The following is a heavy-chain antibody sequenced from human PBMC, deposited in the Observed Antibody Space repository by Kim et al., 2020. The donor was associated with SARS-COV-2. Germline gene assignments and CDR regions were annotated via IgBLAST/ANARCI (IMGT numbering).Heavy chain of an antibody. J-gene: IGHJ5*02. CDR2: INHSGST. D-gene: IGHD6-13*01. CDR1: GGSFSGYY. Sequence: SETLSLTCAVYGGSFSGYYWSWIRQPPGKGLEWIGEINHSGSTNYNPSLKSRVTISVDTSKNQFSLKLSSVTAADTAVYYCARGAIYSSSFAWFDPWGQG. CDR3: ARGAIYSSSFAWFDP. V-gene: IGHV4-34*01.